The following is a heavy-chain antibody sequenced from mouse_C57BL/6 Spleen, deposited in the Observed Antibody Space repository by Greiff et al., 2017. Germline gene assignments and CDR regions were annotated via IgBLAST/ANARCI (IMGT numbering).Heavy chain of an antibody. J-gene: IGHJ1*03. V-gene: IGHV5-12*01. D-gene: IGHD1-1*01. CDR3: ARRVLLRSWYFDV. CDR1: GFTFSDYY. CDR2: ISNGGGST. Sequence: EVKLVESGGGLVQPGGSLKLSCAASGFTFSDYYMYWVRQTPEKRLEWVAYISNGGGSTYYPDTVKGRFTISRDNAKNTLYLQMSRLKSEDTAMYYCARRVLLRSWYFDVWGTGTTVTVSS.